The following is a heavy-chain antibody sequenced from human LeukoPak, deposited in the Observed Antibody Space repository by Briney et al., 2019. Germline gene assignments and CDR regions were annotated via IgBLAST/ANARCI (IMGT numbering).Heavy chain of an antibody. CDR2: IWYDGSNK. CDR3: ARDYYDSSGYYYLPDY. Sequence: GGSLRLSCAASGFTFSSYGMHWVRQAPGKGLEWVAVIWYDGSNKYYADSVKGRFTISRDNSKNTLYLQMNSLRAEDTAVYYCARDYYDSSGYYYLPDYWGQGTLVTVSS. CDR1: GFTFSSYG. V-gene: IGHV3-33*01. D-gene: IGHD3-22*01. J-gene: IGHJ4*02.